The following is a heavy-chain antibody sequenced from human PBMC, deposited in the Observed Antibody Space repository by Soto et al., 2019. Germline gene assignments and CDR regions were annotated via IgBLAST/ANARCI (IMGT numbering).Heavy chain of an antibody. CDR1: GGSISSGGYS. D-gene: IGHD5-18*01. J-gene: IGHJ4*02. V-gene: IGHV4-30-2*01. Sequence: SETLSLTCAVSGGSISSGGYSWSWIRQPPGKGLEWIGYIYHSGSTYYNPSLKSRVTISVDRSKNQFSLKLSSVTAADTAVYYCAREGRYSYGYFDYWGQGTLVTVSS. CDR3: AREGRYSYGYFDY. CDR2: IYHSGST.